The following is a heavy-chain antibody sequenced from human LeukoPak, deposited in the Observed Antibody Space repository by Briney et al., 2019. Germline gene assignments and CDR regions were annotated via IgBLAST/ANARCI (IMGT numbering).Heavy chain of an antibody. CDR3: VNYYDSSDYQQPNHFDY. Sequence: SETLSLTCAVSGGSISSNSYYWGWIRQPPGKGLEWIGSIYYSGSTYYNPSLKSRFTISVDTSKNQFSLKPSSVTAADTAVYYCVNYYDSSDYQQPNHFDYWGQGTLVTVSS. J-gene: IGHJ4*02. CDR2: IYYSGST. CDR1: GGSISSNSYY. V-gene: IGHV4-39*01. D-gene: IGHD3-22*01.